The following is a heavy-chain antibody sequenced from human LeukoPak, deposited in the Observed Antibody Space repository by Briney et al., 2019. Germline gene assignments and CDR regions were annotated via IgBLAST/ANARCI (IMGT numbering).Heavy chain of an antibody. Sequence: SETLSLTCTVSGGSISSSSYYWGWTRQPPGKGLEWIGSIYYSGSTYYNPSLKSRVTISVDTSKNQFSLKLSSVTAADTAVYYCARDLITGATGGDDYWGQGTLVTVSS. CDR2: IYYSGST. CDR1: GGSISSSSYY. J-gene: IGHJ4*02. CDR3: ARDLITGATGGDDY. V-gene: IGHV4-39*07. D-gene: IGHD1-26*01.